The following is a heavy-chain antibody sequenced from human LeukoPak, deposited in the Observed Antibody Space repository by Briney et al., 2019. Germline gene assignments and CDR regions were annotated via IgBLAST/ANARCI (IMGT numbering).Heavy chain of an antibody. J-gene: IGHJ4*02. CDR2: IYYSGST. Sequence: PSETLSLTCTVSGGPISSGGYYWSWIRQHPGKGLEWIGYIYYSGSTYYNPSLKSRVTISVDTSKNQFSLKLSSVTAADTAVYYCARVDGWDYVVYWGQGTLVTVSS. CDR1: GGPISSGGYY. V-gene: IGHV4-31*03. CDR3: ARVDGWDYVVY. D-gene: IGHD1-26*01.